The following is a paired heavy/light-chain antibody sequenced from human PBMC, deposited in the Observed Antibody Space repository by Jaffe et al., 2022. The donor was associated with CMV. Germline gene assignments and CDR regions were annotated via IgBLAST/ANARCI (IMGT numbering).Heavy chain of an antibody. Sequence: QVQLQESGPGLMKPSETLSLTCTVSGGSMNNNYWSWIRQPPGKGLEWIGYIYYSGDASYNPSLKSRVTISVDTSKNVFSLKLRSVTAADTAVYYCARLPWTPSVAGTFRFDPWGQGTLVTVSS. CDR2: IYYSGDA. CDR1: GGSMNNNY. D-gene: IGHD6-19*01. J-gene: IGHJ5*02. CDR3: ARLPWTPSVAGTFRFDP. V-gene: IGHV4-59*08.
Light chain of an antibody. CDR1: SSNIGNNN. CDR2: TNN. CDR3: AAWDDSLTTPV. V-gene: IGLV1-47*01. Sequence: QSVLTQPPSASGTPGQTVTISCSGSSSNIGNNNVYWYRQLPGTAPKFLIYTNNQRPSGVPDRFSASKSGTAASLAIIGLRSDDEADYYCAAWDDSLTTPVFGGGTKLTVL. J-gene: IGLJ3*02.